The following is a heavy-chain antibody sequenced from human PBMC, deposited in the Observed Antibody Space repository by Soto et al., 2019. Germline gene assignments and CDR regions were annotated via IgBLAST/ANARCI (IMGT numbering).Heavy chain of an antibody. V-gene: IGHV3-33*01. CDR2: IWYDGSNK. CDR1: GVTCSSYG. CDR3: ARVEYYDSRNMDV. J-gene: IGHJ6*02. Sequence: VVPLRHSCAAAGVTCSSYGMHCVRKAPGKGLEWVAVIWYDGSNKYYADSVKGRFTISRDNSKNTLYLQMNSLRAEDTAVYYCARVEYYDSRNMDVRGQGTTVTVS. D-gene: IGHD3-22*01.